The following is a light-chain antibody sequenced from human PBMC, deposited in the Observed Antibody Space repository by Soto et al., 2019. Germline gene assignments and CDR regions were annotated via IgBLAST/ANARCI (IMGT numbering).Light chain of an antibody. CDR1: QSVSSN. J-gene: IGKJ5*01. V-gene: IGKV3-15*01. CDR3: QQRTSWPPP. Sequence: MTQSPATLSVYTEESATLSCRASQSVSSNLAWYQQKPGQAPRLLIYGVSTRATGIPARFSGSGSGTDFTLTISILEPEDIAVYYCQQRTSWPPPFGQGTRLEIK. CDR2: GVS.